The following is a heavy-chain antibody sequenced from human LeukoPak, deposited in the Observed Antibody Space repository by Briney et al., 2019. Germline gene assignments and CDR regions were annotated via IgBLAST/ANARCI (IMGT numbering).Heavy chain of an antibody. V-gene: IGHV4-34*01. CDR2: INHSGST. J-gene: IGHJ4*02. D-gene: IGHD3-9*01. CDR3: ARGQYDILTGYYTFFDY. Sequence: PSETLSLTCAVYGGSFSGYYWSWIRQPPGKGLEWIGEINHSGSTNYNPSLKSRVTISVDTSKNQFSLKLSSVTAADTAVYYCARGQYDILTGYYTFFDYWGQGTLVTVSS. CDR1: GGSFSGYY.